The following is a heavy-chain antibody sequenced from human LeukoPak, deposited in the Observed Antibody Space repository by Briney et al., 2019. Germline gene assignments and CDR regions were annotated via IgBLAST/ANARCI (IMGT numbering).Heavy chain of an antibody. V-gene: IGHV3-21*01. J-gene: IGHJ4*02. Sequence: GGSLRLSCAASGFTFSSYSMSWVRQAPGKGLEWVSSISTSSSYIYYADSVKGRFSSSRDNARNSLYLQMNSLRAEDTAVYFCARDSLHPSSLHYYFDYWGQGILVTVSS. CDR2: ISTSSSYI. D-gene: IGHD6-6*01. CDR3: ARDSLHPSSLHYYFDY. CDR1: GFTFSSYS.